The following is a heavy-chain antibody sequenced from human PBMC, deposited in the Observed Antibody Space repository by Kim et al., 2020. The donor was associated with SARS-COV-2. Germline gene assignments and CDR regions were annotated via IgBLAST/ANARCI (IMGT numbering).Heavy chain of an antibody. Sequence: SETLSLTCTVSGGSISSSSYYWGWIRQPPGKGLEWIGSIYYSGSTYYNPSLKSRVTISVDTSKNQFSLKLSSVTAADTAVYYCARQAGVLTGYPFDYWGQGTLVTVSS. D-gene: IGHD3-9*01. CDR3: ARQAGVLTGYPFDY. V-gene: IGHV4-39*01. J-gene: IGHJ4*02. CDR1: GGSISSSSYY. CDR2: IYYSGST.